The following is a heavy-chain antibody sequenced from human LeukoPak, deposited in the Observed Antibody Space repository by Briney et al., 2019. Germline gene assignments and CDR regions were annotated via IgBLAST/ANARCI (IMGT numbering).Heavy chain of an antibody. Sequence: NPSETLSLTCTVSGGSISRSTYYWGWIRQPPGKGLEWIGSIYYSGSTYYNPSLKSRVTISVDTSKNQFSLKLSSVTAADTAVYYCARWYGSGRGDDDWGQGTLVTVSS. V-gene: IGHV4-39*01. CDR2: IYYSGST. D-gene: IGHD3-10*01. CDR1: GGSISRSTYY. J-gene: IGHJ4*02. CDR3: ARWYGSGRGDDD.